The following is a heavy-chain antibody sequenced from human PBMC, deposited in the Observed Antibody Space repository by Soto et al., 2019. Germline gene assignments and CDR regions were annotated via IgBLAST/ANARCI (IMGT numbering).Heavy chain of an antibody. D-gene: IGHD1-1*01. V-gene: IGHV1-18*01. J-gene: IGHJ4*02. Sequence: QVHLVQSGAEVKKPGASVKVSCKGSGYGFTTYGITWVRQAPGQGLEWMAWISAHNGNTNYAKKLQGRVTVTRDTSTSTAYMELRSLRSDDTAVYYGARGRYGDYLGQGALVTVSS. CDR1: GYGFTTYG. CDR3: ARGRYGDY. CDR2: ISAHNGNT.